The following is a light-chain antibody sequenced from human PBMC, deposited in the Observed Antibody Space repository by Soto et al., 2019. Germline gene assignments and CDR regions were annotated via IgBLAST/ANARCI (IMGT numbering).Light chain of an antibody. CDR3: QQSYSRVT. Sequence: DIQMTQSPSSLSASVGDGVTIPCRASQSISSYVSWYQQKPGKAPKLLIYAASRLQSGVPSRFSGSRSGTDFTLTISSLQPEDFATYYCQQSYSRVTFGQGTTVDIK. V-gene: IGKV1-39*01. CDR2: AAS. CDR1: QSISSY. J-gene: IGKJ1*01.